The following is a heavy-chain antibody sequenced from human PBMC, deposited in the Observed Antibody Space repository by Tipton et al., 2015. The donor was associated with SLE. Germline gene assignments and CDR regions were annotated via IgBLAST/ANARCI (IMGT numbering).Heavy chain of an antibody. Sequence: LRLPCTVSGGSISRSNFYWAWIRQPPGKGLEWIGSFYYGKSTFYNPSLKSRVSISVDTSTNRLFLNLISVTAADTALYYCASRGRWEQPEDYWGQGTLVTVSS. D-gene: IGHD1-26*01. J-gene: IGHJ4*02. CDR3: ASRGRWEQPEDY. CDR2: FYYGKST. V-gene: IGHV4-39*07. CDR1: GGSISRSNFY.